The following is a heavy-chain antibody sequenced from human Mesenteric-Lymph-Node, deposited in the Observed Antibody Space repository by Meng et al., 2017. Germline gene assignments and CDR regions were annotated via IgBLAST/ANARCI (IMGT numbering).Heavy chain of an antibody. CDR2: TYYKSKWYN. J-gene: IGHJ4*02. CDR1: RASVTTNSAA. Sequence: HVQFPQQDPGLVKPSQPLRLPCAISRASVTTNSAAWTWIRQSPSGGLEWLGRTYYKSKWYNDYAESVKSRITINPDTSKNQFSLQLNSVTPEDTAVYYCARDPAAFDFWGQGILVTVSS. V-gene: IGHV6-1*01. CDR3: ARDPAAFDF. D-gene: IGHD6-25*01.